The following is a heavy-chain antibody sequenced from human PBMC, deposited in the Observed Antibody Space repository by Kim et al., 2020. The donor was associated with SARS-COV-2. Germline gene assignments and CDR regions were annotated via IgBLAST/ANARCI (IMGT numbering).Heavy chain of an antibody. V-gene: IGHV4-59*01. Sequence: SGSTPYNPSLKSRLTFSVDTSKNQFSLKLGSVTAADTAVYYCARANYFDSWGQGTLVTVSS. CDR2: SGST. CDR3: ARANYFDS. J-gene: IGHJ4*02.